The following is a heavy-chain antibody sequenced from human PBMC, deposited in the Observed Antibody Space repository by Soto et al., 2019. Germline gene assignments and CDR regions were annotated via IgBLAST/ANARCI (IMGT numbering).Heavy chain of an antibody. J-gene: IGHJ6*02. D-gene: IGHD3-16*02. V-gene: IGHV3-48*03. CDR3: AREGLITFGGVIAPGDRYYSMDV. CDR2: ISSSGSTI. CDR1: GFTFSSYE. Sequence: PGGSLRLSCAASGFTFSSYEMNWVRQAPGKGLEWVSYISSSGSTIYYADSVKGRFTISRDNAKNSLYLQMNSLRAEDTAVYYCAREGLITFGGVIAPGDRYYSMDVWGQGTTVTVSS.